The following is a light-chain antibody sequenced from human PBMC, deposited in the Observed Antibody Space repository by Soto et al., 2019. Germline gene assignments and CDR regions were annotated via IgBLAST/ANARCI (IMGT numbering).Light chain of an antibody. CDR2: EVN. V-gene: IGLV2-14*01. CDR1: SSDVGADSY. J-gene: IGLJ3*02. CDR3: ATWEDNLTARV. Sequence: QSALTQPASVSGSPGQSITISCTGTSSDVGADSYVSWYQQHPGKAPKLIIYEVNNRPSGVSNRFSGSKSGNTASLIISGLQAEDEADYYCATWEDNLTARVFGGGTKLTVL.